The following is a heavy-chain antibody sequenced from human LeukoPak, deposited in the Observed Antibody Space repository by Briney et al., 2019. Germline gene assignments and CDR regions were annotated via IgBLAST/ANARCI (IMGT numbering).Heavy chain of an antibody. D-gene: IGHD6-13*01. CDR3: ARELIAAAGEGFFDY. J-gene: IGHJ4*02. Sequence: GGSLRLSCAASGFTVSDNYMTWVRQAPGKGLEWVSSIYNTGATHYAESVKGRFTISRDNSKNTLYLQMNSLRAEDTAVYYCARELIAAAGEGFFDYWGQGTLVTVSS. CDR1: GFTVSDNY. CDR2: IYNTGAT. V-gene: IGHV3-53*01.